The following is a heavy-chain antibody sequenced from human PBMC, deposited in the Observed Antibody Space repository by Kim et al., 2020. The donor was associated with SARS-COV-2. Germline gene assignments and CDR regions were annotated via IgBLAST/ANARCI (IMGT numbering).Heavy chain of an antibody. CDR1: GFTFSSYE. Sequence: GGSMRLSCAASGFTFSSYEMNWVRQAPGKGLEWVSYISSSGSTIYYADSVKGRFTISRDNAKNSLYLQMNSLRAEDTAVYYCARDQLRDFDWLLSYYGMDVWGQGTTVTVSS. V-gene: IGHV3-48*03. D-gene: IGHD3-9*01. J-gene: IGHJ6*02. CDR3: ARDQLRDFDWLLSYYGMDV. CDR2: ISSSGSTI.